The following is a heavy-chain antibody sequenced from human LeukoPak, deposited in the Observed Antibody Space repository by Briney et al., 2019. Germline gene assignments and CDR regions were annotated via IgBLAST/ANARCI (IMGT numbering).Heavy chain of an antibody. D-gene: IGHD6-19*01. Sequence: SETLSLTCTVSGGSISSYYWGWIHQPPGKGLEWIGSIYYSGTTYYNPSLKSRVTISLDASKNQFSLKLNSVTAADTAVYYCARQVGGGRWYFDYWGQGTLVTVSS. CDR1: GGSISSYY. J-gene: IGHJ4*02. V-gene: IGHV4-39*01. CDR2: IYYSGTT. CDR3: ARQVGGGRWYFDY.